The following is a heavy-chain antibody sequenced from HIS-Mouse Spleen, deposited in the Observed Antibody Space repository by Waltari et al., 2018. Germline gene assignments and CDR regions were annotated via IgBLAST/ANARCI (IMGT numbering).Heavy chain of an antibody. CDR1: GGSISSSSYY. CDR3: AREIPYSSSWYDWYFDL. V-gene: IGHV4-39*07. CDR2: IYYSGST. Sequence: QLQLQESGPGLVKPSETLSLTCTVSGGSISSSSYYWGWIRQPPGKGLEWIGSIYYSGSTYNTPSLKSRVTISVDTSKNQFSLKLGSVTAADTAVYYCAREIPYSSSWYDWYFDLWGRGTLVTVSS. J-gene: IGHJ2*01. D-gene: IGHD6-13*01.